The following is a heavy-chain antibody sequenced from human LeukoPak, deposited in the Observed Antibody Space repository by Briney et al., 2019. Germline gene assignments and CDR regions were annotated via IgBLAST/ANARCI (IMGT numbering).Heavy chain of an antibody. CDR3: VIIGCYRGVCHFDV. D-gene: IGHD2-21*01. V-gene: IGHV3-9*01. Sequence: PGGSLRLSCVASGFIVNDHAMHWVRQTPGKGLEWVAGVFWNGVDKGYADSVKGRFTIFRDNARNSLYLEMNSLRAEDTAVYYCVIIGCYRGVCHFDVWGQGTMVTVDS. J-gene: IGHJ3*01. CDR2: VFWNGVDK. CDR1: GFIVNDHA.